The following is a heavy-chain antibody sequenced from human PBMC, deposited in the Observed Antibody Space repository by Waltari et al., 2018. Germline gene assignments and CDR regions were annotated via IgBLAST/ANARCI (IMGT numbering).Heavy chain of an antibody. CDR3: ASEGKYDFWSGYYKGIDY. D-gene: IGHD3-3*01. CDR1: GFTFSSFE. Sequence: EVQLVESGGGLVQPGGSLRLSCAASGFTFSSFEMNWVRQAPGKGLEWVSYISSSGSTIYYADSVKGRFTISRDNAKNSLYLQMNSLRAEDTAVYYCASEGKYDFWSGYYKGIDYWGQGTLVTVSS. V-gene: IGHV3-48*03. J-gene: IGHJ4*02. CDR2: ISSSGSTI.